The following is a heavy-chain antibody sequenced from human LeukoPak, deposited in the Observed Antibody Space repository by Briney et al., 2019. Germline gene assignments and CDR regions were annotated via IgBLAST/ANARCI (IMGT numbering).Heavy chain of an antibody. CDR2: VSASGTTM. Sequence: GVSLRLSCATSGFTFTDYYMSWIRQAPGKGLEWVSYVSASGTTMYYADSVKGRFTLSRDNAKNSLYLQMNSLRAEDTAVYYCARVGRLQYGDYVAFDYWGQGTLVTVSS. V-gene: IGHV3-11*01. D-gene: IGHD4-17*01. CDR1: GFTFTDYY. CDR3: ARVGRLQYGDYVAFDY. J-gene: IGHJ4*02.